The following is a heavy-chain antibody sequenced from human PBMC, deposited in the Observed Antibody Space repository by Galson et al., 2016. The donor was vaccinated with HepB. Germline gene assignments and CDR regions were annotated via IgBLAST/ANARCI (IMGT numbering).Heavy chain of an antibody. Sequence: SVKVSCKASGYIFINYGISWVRQAPGQGLEWMGRINPDNGNTQYAQKLQGRVTMSTDTSTTTAYMELRSLRSDDTAVYYCASDSFSSVQGVIEYWGQGTLVTVSS. V-gene: IGHV1-18*01. CDR1: GYIFINYG. CDR3: ASDSFSSVQGVIEY. CDR2: INPDNGNT. D-gene: IGHD3-10*01. J-gene: IGHJ4*02.